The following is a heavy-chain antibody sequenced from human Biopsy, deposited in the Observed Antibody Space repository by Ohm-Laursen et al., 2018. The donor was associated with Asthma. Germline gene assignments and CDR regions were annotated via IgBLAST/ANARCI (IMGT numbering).Heavy chain of an antibody. CDR2: ISWNSGSI. CDR1: GFTFDDYA. J-gene: IGHJ4*02. CDR3: ARGEWELLEANFDY. Sequence: SLRLSCTASGFTFDDYAMHWVRQAPGKGLEWVSGISWNSGSIGYADSVKGRFTISRDNAKNSLYPQMNSLRAEDTALYYCARGEWELLEANFDYWGQGPLVTVSS. D-gene: IGHD1-26*01. V-gene: IGHV3-9*01.